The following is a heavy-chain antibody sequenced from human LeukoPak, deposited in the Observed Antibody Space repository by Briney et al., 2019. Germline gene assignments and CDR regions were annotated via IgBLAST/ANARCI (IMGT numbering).Heavy chain of an antibody. Sequence: PGGSLRLSCAASGFTVRNKYMSWVRQAPGKGPEWVSVILTGDNTYYSDSVRGRFTISRDHSRNTLYLQMNNLRAEDTAVYYCATELRYVGGYFDYWGQGTLVTVSS. CDR1: GFTVRNKY. V-gene: IGHV3-53*01. D-gene: IGHD3-9*01. CDR2: ILTGDNT. CDR3: ATELRYVGGYFDY. J-gene: IGHJ4*02.